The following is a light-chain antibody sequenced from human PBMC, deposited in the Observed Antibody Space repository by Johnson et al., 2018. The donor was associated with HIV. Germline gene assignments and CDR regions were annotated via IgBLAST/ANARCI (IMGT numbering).Light chain of an antibody. V-gene: IGLV1-51*02. CDR1: SSNIGNNY. CDR2: ENT. Sequence: QSVLTQPPSVSAAPGQKVTISCSGSSSNIGNNYVSWYQQLPGTAPKLLIYENTKRPSGIPDRFSGSKSRTSATLGITGLQTGDEGDYYCGTWDGSLSAGAVFGTGTKVTVL. CDR3: GTWDGSLSAGAV. J-gene: IGLJ1*01.